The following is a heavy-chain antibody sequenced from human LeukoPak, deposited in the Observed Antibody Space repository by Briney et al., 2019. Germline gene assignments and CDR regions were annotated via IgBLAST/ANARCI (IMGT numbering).Heavy chain of an antibody. Sequence: GESLKISCKGSGYSFTHYWIGWVRQMPGKSLEWMGIIYPGDSDTRYIPSFQGQVTISADKSISTAYLQWSSLKASDTAVYYCARRVDSYWFFDYWGQGTLVTVSS. V-gene: IGHV5-51*01. D-gene: IGHD2-8*02. CDR3: ARRVDSYWFFDY. CDR2: IYPGDSDT. CDR1: GYSFTHYW. J-gene: IGHJ4*02.